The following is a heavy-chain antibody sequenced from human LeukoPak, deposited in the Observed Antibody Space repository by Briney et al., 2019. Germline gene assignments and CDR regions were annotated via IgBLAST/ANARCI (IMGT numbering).Heavy chain of an antibody. V-gene: IGHV4-39*02. Sequence: SETLSLTCTVSGGSISSSSYYWGWIRQPPGKGLEWIGTIYYSGTTYYNPSLKSRVTISADTSKHHFSLKLSSVTAADTAVYYCARPGHSYYYMDVWGKGTTVTVSS. CDR3: ARPGHSYYYMDV. J-gene: IGHJ6*03. CDR1: GGSISSSSYY. D-gene: IGHD1-1*01. CDR2: IYYSGTT.